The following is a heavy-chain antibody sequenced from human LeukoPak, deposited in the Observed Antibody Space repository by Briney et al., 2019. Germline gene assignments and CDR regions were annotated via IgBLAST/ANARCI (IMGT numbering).Heavy chain of an antibody. Sequence: SETLSLTCTVSGASISSTSYYWGWIRQPPGKGLEWIGSTYYRGTTYYNPSLKSRVTISVDTSKNQFSLKLSSVTAADTAVYYCAGSYSIKYFDYWGQGTLVTVSS. D-gene: IGHD1-26*01. CDR1: GASISSTSYY. V-gene: IGHV4-39*01. CDR3: AGSYSIKYFDY. J-gene: IGHJ4*02. CDR2: TYYRGTT.